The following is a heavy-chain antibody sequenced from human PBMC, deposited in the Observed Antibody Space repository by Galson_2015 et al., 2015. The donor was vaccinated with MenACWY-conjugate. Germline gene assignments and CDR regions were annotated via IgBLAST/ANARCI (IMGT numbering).Heavy chain of an antibody. D-gene: IGHD1-26*01. J-gene: IGHJ6*02. Sequence: QSGAEVKQPGESLKISCKGSGYYFTSYWIAWVRQIPGKGLEWMGLISPGDSNTRYSPSFQGQVTISADNSISTAYLQWSSLKASDTAMYYCARHPPGGRGMDVWGQGTTVTVSS. V-gene: IGHV5-51*01. CDR3: ARHPPGGRGMDV. CDR2: ISPGDSNT. CDR1: GYYFTSYW.